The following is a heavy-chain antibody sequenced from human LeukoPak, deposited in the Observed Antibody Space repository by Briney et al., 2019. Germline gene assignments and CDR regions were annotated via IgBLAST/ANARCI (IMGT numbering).Heavy chain of an antibody. J-gene: IGHJ4*02. CDR1: GGSISTTSYY. V-gene: IGHV4-61*01. D-gene: IGHD1-26*01. CDR3: AREEALGSGSFDY. CDR2: IYYSGST. Sequence: KTSETLSLTCTVSGGSISTTSYYWAWIRQPPGKGLEWIGYIYYSGSTSYNPSLKSRVTISVDTSKNQFSLKLSSVTAADTAVYYCAREEALGSGSFDYWGQGTLITVSS.